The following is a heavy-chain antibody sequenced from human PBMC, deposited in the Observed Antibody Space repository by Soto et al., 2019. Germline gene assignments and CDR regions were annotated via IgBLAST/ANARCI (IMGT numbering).Heavy chain of an antibody. J-gene: IGHJ3*02. CDR2: IYPGDSRT. CDR3: TRDLDYGGNSGALDI. CDR1: GYSFTNYW. Sequence: EVQLVQSGAEVQKPGESLKISCQGSGYSFTNYWIAWVRQMPGKGLEWMGIIYPGDSRTTYSPSFQGQVTISADRSINTAYLQWSSLKASDTAMYYCTRDLDYGGNSGALDIWGQGTLVTVSS. D-gene: IGHD4-17*01. V-gene: IGHV5-51*03.